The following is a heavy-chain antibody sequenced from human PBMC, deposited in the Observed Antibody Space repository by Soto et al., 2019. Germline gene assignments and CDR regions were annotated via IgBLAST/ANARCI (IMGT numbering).Heavy chain of an antibody. Sequence: GGSLRLSCAASGFTFSNYAMSWVRQAPGKGPEWVSAISGGGGQTYYLESVKGRFTISRDNSKNTVSLLLNSLRADDTAVYYCAKEGSPPLFHHWGQGTLVTVSS. V-gene: IGHV3-23*01. CDR1: GFTFSNYA. CDR3: AKEGSPPLFHH. CDR2: ISGGGGQT. J-gene: IGHJ4*02. D-gene: IGHD3-10*01.